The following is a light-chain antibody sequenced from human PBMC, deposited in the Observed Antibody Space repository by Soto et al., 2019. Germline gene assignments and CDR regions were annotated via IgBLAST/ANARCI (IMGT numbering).Light chain of an antibody. Sequence: QSALTQPASVSGSPGQSITISCTGTSTDVGGYDYVSWYQQHPGKAPKLMIYGVSNRPSGVYNRYSGSKSGNTAYLTISGLQAEDEADYYCSSYTNSITLVFGGGTKLTVL. V-gene: IGLV2-14*03. J-gene: IGLJ3*02. CDR2: GVS. CDR1: STDVGGYDY. CDR3: SSYTNSITLV.